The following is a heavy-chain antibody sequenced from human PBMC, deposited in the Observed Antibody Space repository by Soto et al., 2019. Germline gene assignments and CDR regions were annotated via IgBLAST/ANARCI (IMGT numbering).Heavy chain of an antibody. CDR3: ATTLGYCSGGSCRYWYFDL. CDR2: IYYRGST. J-gene: IGHJ2*01. CDR1: GGSISSSSYY. D-gene: IGHD2-15*01. V-gene: IGHV4-39*01. Sequence: QLQLQESGPGLVKPSETLSLTCTVSGGSISSSSYYWGWIRQPPGKGLEWIGRIYYRGSTYYNPSLKVRVTISVDTSKNQFSMKLSSVTAEDTAVYYCATTLGYCSGGSCRYWYFDLWGRGTLVTVSS.